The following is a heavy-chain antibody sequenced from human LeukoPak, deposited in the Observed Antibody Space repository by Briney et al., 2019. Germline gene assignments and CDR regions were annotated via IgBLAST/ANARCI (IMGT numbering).Heavy chain of an antibody. CDR3: ERGVGIIDY. J-gene: IGHJ4*02. V-gene: IGHV3-66*01. D-gene: IGHD7-27*01. CDR2: IYSGGTT. CDR1: GFTCGDYA. Sequence: GGSLRLSCTAAGFTCGDYAMSWDRQAPGKGLEWVSVIYSGGTTYYGDSVRGRFTISRDNSKHTLYLQMNSLRAEDTAVYYCERGVGIIDYWGQGTLVSVSS.